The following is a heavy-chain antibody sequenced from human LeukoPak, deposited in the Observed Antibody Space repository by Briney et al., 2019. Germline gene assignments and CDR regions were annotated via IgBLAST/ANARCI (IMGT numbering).Heavy chain of an antibody. Sequence: GGSLRLSCAASGFTFDDYAMHWVRQAPGKGLEWVSSISSSSSYIYYADSVKGRFTISRDNAKNSLYLQMNSLRAEDTAVYYCARDAVWFGEFFRAEYFQHWGQGTLVTVSS. CDR3: ARDAVWFGEFFRAEYFQH. J-gene: IGHJ1*01. V-gene: IGHV3-21*01. D-gene: IGHD3-10*01. CDR2: ISSSSSYI. CDR1: GFTFDDYA.